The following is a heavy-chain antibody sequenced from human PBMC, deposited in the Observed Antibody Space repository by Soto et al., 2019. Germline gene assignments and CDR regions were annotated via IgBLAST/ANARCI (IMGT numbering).Heavy chain of an antibody. CDR3: APLGSGGYILV. D-gene: IGHD3-10*01. Sequence: QVQLQESGPGLVKPSETLSLTCTVSGGSFSGYYWTWIRQPPGKGLESIGYVYYTGTTNYNPSLKGRFTLAVDQSKGQFPLKLSSVTAADTAMYYCAPLGSGGYILVWGQGTLVTVSS. V-gene: IGHV4-59*08. CDR2: VYYTGTT. CDR1: GGSFSGYY. J-gene: IGHJ4*02.